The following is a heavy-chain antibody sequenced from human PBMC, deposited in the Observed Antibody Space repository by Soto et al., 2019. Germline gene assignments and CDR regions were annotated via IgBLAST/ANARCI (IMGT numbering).Heavy chain of an antibody. D-gene: IGHD2-2*02. CDR3: ARIEDIVVVPAAIRRENYYYGMDV. CDR2: IIPILGIA. CDR1: GGTFSSYT. J-gene: IGHJ6*02. Sequence: SVKVSCKASGGTFSSYTISWVRQAPGQGLEWMGRIIPILGIANYAQKFQGRVTITADKSTSTAYMELSSLRSEDTAVYYCARIEDIVVVPAAIRRENYYYGMDVWGQGTTVTVSS. V-gene: IGHV1-69*02.